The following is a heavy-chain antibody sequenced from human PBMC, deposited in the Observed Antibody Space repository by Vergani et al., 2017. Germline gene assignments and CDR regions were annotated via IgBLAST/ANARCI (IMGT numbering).Heavy chain of an antibody. J-gene: IGHJ4*02. CDR3: AKCSPCGGSCYSLRVYFDY. CDR2: ISGSGGST. CDR1: GFTFNHYA. V-gene: IGHV3-23*01. D-gene: IGHD2-15*01. Sequence: EVQLLESGGDLVQPGGSLRLSCAASGFTFNHYAMNWVRQAPGKGLEWVSGISGSGGSTYYAGSVKGRFTISRDSSKNTLYLQMNSLSAGDTAVYYCAKCSPCGGSCYSLRVYFDYWGQGTLVTVSS.